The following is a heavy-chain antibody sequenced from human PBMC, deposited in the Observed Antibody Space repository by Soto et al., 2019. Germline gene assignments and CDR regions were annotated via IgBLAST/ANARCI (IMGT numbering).Heavy chain of an antibody. V-gene: IGHV3-23*01. CDR2: IIGSGTRS. CDR3: AKGIVVAGYWYFEA. CDR1: GFTFSANG. Sequence: EMQLLESGGDLAQPGGSLRISCAASGFTFSANGMNWVRQAPGKGLEWVSGIIGSGTRSYYADSVKGRFTISRDNSKNTVDLQMNSLRGEDSGVYYCAKGIVVAGYWYFEAWGRGTVVSGSS. J-gene: IGHJ2*01. D-gene: IGHD3-22*01.